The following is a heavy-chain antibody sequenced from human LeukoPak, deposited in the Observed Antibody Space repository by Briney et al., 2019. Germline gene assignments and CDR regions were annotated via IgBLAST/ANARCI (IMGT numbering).Heavy chain of an antibody. Sequence: GGSLRLSCAASGFAFSSYEMNWVRQAPGKGLEWVSYISSGSTIYDADSVKGRFTISRDNAKNSLYLQMNSLRTEDTAVYYCARESIAVAGAPFDYWGQGTLVTVSS. CDR1: GFAFSSYE. V-gene: IGHV3-48*03. CDR2: ISSGSTI. CDR3: ARESIAVAGAPFDY. J-gene: IGHJ4*02. D-gene: IGHD6-19*01.